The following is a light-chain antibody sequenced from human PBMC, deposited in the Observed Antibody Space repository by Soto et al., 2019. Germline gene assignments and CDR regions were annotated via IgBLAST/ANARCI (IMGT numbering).Light chain of an antibody. CDR3: QQYTGPPTT. V-gene: IGKV4-1*01. CDR2: GAS. Sequence: DIVMTQSPDSLAVSLCERATINCKSSQTIFYKFSHNNYLAWCQQRPGQAPRLLIYGASTRAAGIPDRFSGSGSGTDFTLTITRLEPEDSAVYFCQQYTGPPTTFGQGTRLEIK. CDR1: QTIFYKFSHNNY. J-gene: IGKJ5*01.